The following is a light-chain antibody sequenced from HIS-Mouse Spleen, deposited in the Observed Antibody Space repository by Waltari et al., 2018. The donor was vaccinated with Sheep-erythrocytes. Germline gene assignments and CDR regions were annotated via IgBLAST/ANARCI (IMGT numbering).Light chain of an antibody. J-gene: IGKJ1*01. Sequence: DIQMTQSPSTLSASVGDRVPITCRASQSISSWLAWYQQKPGKAPKLLIYKASSLESGVPSRFSGSGSGTEFTLTISSLQHDDFATYYCQQYNSYPTFGQGTKVEIK. CDR3: QQYNSYPT. V-gene: IGKV1-5*03. CDR1: QSISSW. CDR2: KAS.